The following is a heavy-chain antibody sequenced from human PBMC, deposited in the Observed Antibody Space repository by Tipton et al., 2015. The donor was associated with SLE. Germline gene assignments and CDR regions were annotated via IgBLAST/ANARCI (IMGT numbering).Heavy chain of an antibody. CDR3: ARGGSGSYSLSWFDP. J-gene: IGHJ5*02. CDR1: GFTFSSYA. CDR2: ISGSGGST. Sequence: SLRLSCAASGFTFSSYAMSWVRQAPGKGLEWVSVISGSGGSTYYADSLKGRFTISRDNAKNSLYLQMNSLRADDTALYYCARGGSGSYSLSWFDPWGQGTLVTVSS. V-gene: IGHV3-23*01. D-gene: IGHD3-10*01.